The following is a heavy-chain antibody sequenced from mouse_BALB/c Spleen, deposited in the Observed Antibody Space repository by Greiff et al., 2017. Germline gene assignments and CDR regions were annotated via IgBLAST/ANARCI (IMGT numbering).Heavy chain of an antibody. D-gene: IGHD1-1*01. V-gene: IGHV5-6*01. J-gene: IGHJ4*01. CDR2: ISSGGSYT. CDR3: ARRSSWAMDY. Sequence: EVQVVESGGGLVKPGGSLKLSCAASGFTFSSYGMSWVRQTPDKRLEWVATISSGGSYTYYPDSVKGRFTISRDNAKNTLYLQMSSLKSEDTAMYYCARRSSWAMDYWGQGTSVTVSS. CDR1: GFTFSSYG.